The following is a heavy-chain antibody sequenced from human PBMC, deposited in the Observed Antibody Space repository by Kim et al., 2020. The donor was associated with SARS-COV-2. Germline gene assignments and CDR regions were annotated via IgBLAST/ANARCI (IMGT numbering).Heavy chain of an antibody. CDR3: ARAGGYFDWLFLSMDV. CDR1: GGTFSSYA. J-gene: IGHJ6*02. CDR2: IIPIFGTE. V-gene: IGHV1-69*13. Sequence: SVKVSCKASGGTFSSYAISWVRQAPGQGLEWMGGIIPIFGTENYAQKFQGRVTITADESTSTAYMELSSLRSEDTAVYYCARAGGYFDWLFLSMDVWGQGTTVTVSS. D-gene: IGHD3-9*01.